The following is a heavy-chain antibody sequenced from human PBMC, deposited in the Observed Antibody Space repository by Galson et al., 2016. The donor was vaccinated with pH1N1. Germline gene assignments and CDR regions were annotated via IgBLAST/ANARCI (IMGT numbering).Heavy chain of an antibody. V-gene: IGHV2-5*02. CDR3: AHREVMITNAFDF. CDR2: IYWDDDK. CDR1: GFSVSSSGMG. Sequence: PALVKPTQTLTLTCTFSGFSVSSSGMGVGWIRQPPGKALEWLAVIYWDDDKRYSPSLKSRLTITKDTSKNQVVPKMTNMDPADTATYYCAHREVMITNAFDFWGQGTMVTVSS. J-gene: IGHJ3*01. D-gene: IGHD3-16*01.